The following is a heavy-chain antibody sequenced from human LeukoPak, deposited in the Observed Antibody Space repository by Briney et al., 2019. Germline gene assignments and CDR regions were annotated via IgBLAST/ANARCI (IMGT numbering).Heavy chain of an antibody. CDR1: GFTFSSYS. CDR2: ISSSSSYI. Sequence: PGGSLRLSCAASGFTFSSYSMNWVRQAPGKGLEWVSSISSSSSYIYYADSVKGRFTISRDNAKNSLYLQMNSLRAEDTAVYYCARRGTTGIAAAGGYWFDPWGQGTLVTVSS. J-gene: IGHJ5*02. V-gene: IGHV3-21*01. CDR3: ARRGTTGIAAAGGYWFDP. D-gene: IGHD6-13*01.